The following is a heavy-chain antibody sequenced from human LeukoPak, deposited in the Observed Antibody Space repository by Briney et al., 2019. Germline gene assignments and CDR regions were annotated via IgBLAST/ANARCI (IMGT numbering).Heavy chain of an antibody. V-gene: IGHV4-59*01. Sequence: SETLSLTCTVSGGSISSYYWSWIRRPPGKGLEWIGYIYYSGSTNYNPSLKSRVTISVDTSKNQFSLKLSSVTAADTAVYYCARGSGSYQGAWFDPWGQGTLVTVSS. CDR3: ARGSGSYQGAWFDP. D-gene: IGHD1-26*01. CDR1: GGSISSYY. CDR2: IYYSGST. J-gene: IGHJ5*02.